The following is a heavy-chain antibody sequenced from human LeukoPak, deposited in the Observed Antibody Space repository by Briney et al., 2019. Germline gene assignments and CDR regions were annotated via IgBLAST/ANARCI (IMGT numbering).Heavy chain of an antibody. CDR2: ISYDGSNK. J-gene: IGHJ3*02. CDR3: AKDSPGAFDI. CDR1: GFXFSSYG. Sequence: PGRSLRLSCAASGFXFSSYGIHWVRQAPGKGLEWVAGISYDGSNKDYADSVKGRFTISRDNSKNTLYLQMNSLRAEDTAVYYCAKDSPGAFDIWGQGTMVTVSP. V-gene: IGHV3-30*18.